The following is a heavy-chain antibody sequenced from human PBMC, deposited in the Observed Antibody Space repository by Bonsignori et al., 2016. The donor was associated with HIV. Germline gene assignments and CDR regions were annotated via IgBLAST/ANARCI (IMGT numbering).Heavy chain of an antibody. D-gene: IGHD6-19*01. V-gene: IGHV1-18*01. J-gene: IGHJ4*02. CDR2: ISAYNGNT. CDR3: ARAIMWRQWLVRPTDVPYDY. Sequence: WVRQAPGQGLEWMGWISAYNGNTNYAQKLQGRVTMTTDTSTSTAYMELRSLRSDDTAVYYCARAIMWRQWLVRPTDVPYDYWGQGTLVTVSS.